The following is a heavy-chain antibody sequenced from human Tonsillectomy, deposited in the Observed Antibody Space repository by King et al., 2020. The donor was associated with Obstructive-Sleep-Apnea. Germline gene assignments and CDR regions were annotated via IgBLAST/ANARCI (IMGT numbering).Heavy chain of an antibody. Sequence: VQLVESGGGLVKPGGSLRLSCAASGFTFSSYSMNWVRQASGKGLEWVSSISSSSTYINYADSVKGRFTIPRDNAKNSLYLQMNSLRAEDTAVYYCARVYIAAAGHTLDYWGQGTLVTVSS. J-gene: IGHJ4*02. V-gene: IGHV3-21*01. CDR2: ISSSSTYI. CDR3: ARVYIAAAGHTLDY. CDR1: GFTFSSYS. D-gene: IGHD6-13*01.